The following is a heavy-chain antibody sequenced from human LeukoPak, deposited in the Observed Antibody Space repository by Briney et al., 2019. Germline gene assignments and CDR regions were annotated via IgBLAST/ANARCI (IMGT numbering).Heavy chain of an antibody. Sequence: GGSLRLSCAASGFTFSSYAMSWVRQAPGKGREWVSAISGSGGSTYYADSVKGRFTISRDNSKNTLYLQMNSLRAEDTAVYYCAKSGPLGDSSGYYYWGQGTLVTVSS. J-gene: IGHJ4*02. CDR1: GFTFSSYA. CDR2: ISGSGGST. CDR3: AKSGPLGDSSGYYY. D-gene: IGHD3-22*01. V-gene: IGHV3-23*01.